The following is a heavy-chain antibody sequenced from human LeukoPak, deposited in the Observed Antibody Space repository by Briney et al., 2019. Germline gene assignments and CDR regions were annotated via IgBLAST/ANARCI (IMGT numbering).Heavy chain of an antibody. V-gene: IGHV3-48*01. CDR2: ISSSGGTI. Sequence: GGSLRLSCAASGFTFRSYSMNWVCQAPGEGLGWGSYISSSGGTIYYADSVKGRFTISRDNAKNSLFLQMNSLRAEDTAVYYCTRPQPSNYSGQGTLLTVSS. J-gene: IGHJ4*02. CDR3: TRPQPSNY. CDR1: GFTFRSYS. D-gene: IGHD5-18*01.